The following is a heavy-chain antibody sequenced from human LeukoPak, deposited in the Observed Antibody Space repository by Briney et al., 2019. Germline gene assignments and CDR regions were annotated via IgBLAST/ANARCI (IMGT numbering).Heavy chain of an antibody. Sequence: GESLKISWKGSGYSFTSFWIGWVRHMPGKGLEWMGMIYPGDSDTRYSPSFQGQVTISADKSISTAYLQWSSLKASDTAMYYCARAYGGNSEYYFDYWGPGTLVTVSS. J-gene: IGHJ4*02. CDR2: IYPGDSDT. D-gene: IGHD4-23*01. CDR1: GYSFTSFW. CDR3: ARAYGGNSEYYFDY. V-gene: IGHV5-51*01.